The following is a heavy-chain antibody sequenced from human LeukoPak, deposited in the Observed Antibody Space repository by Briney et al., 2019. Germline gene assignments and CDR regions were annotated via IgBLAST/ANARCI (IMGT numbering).Heavy chain of an antibody. CDR1: GFTFSSYD. V-gene: IGHV3-30*18. CDR2: ISYDGNNK. Sequence: GGSLRLSCAASGFTFSSYDMHWVRQAPGKGLEWVAIISYDGNNKYYGDSVKGRFTISRDNPKNTLYLQMNSLRVEDTAVYYCAKRNGFWGQGTLVTVSS. CDR3: AKRNGF. J-gene: IGHJ4*02. D-gene: IGHD1-1*01.